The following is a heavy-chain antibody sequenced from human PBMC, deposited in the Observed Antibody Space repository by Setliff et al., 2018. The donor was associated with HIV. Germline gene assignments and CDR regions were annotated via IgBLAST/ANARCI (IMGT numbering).Heavy chain of an antibody. D-gene: IGHD3-10*01. J-gene: IGHJ6*02. CDR1: GFTFTSYW. CDR2: LNTDGSNT. V-gene: IGHV3-74*01. CDR3: ARKLRPGHGVDV. Sequence: TGGSLRLSCAASGFTFTSYWMIWVRQAPGKGLVWVSRLNTDGSNTRYADSVKGRFTISRDNAKNTLYLQMNSLRAEDTAIYYCARKLRPGHGVDVWGQGTTVTV.